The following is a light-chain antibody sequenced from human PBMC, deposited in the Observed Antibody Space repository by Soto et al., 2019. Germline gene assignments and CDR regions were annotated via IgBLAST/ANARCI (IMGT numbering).Light chain of an antibody. Sequence: QSVLTQPPSASGTPVQRVTISCSGSSSNIGSNTVSWYQQLPQRAPKLLIFSNNQRPSGVPDRFSGSKSGTSASLAISGLQSEDEADYYCATWADGLNSYVFGTGTKVTVL. V-gene: IGLV1-44*01. CDR3: ATWADGLNSYV. CDR1: SSNIGSNT. CDR2: SNN. J-gene: IGLJ1*01.